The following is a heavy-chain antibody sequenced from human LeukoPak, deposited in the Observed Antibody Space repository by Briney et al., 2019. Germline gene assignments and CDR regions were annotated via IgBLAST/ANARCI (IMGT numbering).Heavy chain of an antibody. V-gene: IGHV5-51*01. D-gene: IGHD2-15*01. J-gene: IGHJ4*02. Sequence: GESLKVSCKASGYTFTNYWIGWVRHTPGKGLGWMGIIHPGDSVTRYRTSFQGQVTMSVDESTSTAYLHWTSLKASDTAIYYCARHAGYCTGGKCYSFYYFDYWGQGTLVTVSS. CDR2: IHPGDSVT. CDR3: ARHAGYCTGGKCYSFYYFDY. CDR1: GYTFTNYW.